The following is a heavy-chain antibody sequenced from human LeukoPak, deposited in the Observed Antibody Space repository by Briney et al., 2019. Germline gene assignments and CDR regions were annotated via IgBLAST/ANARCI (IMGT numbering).Heavy chain of an antibody. J-gene: IGHJ4*02. CDR2: ISPSGSSI. CDR1: GFTFSSYE. Sequence: GGSLRLSCKGSGFTFSSYEMNWVRQAPGKGLEWVSYISPSGSSIYYADSVKGRFTISRDNAKNSLFLQMNSLRAEDTAVYYCASGGRISSWGQGTLVTVSS. D-gene: IGHD3-16*01. CDR3: ASGGRISS. V-gene: IGHV3-48*03.